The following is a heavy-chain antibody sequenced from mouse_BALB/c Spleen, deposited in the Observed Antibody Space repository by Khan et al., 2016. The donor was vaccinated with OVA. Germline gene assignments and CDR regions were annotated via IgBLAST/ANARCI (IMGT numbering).Heavy chain of an antibody. CDR2: ISGDSNTI. Sequence: EVELVESGGGLVQPGGSRKLSCAASGFTFNSYGMHWVHQAPEKGLEWVAYISGDSNTIYYTDTVKGRFTISRDNPKNTLFLQMTSLMSEDTAMYYCATSYFYGYYFDYWGPGTTLTVS. CDR1: GFTFNSYG. V-gene: IGHV5-17*02. J-gene: IGHJ2*01. CDR3: ATSYFYGYYFDY. D-gene: IGHD1-1*01.